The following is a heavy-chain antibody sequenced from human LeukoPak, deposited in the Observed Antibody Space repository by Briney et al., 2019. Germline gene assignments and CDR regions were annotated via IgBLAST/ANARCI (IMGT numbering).Heavy chain of an antibody. CDR1: GDSVSSNSAA. V-gene: IGHV6-1*01. CDR2: TYYRSKWYN. D-gene: IGHD1-26*01. CDR3: ARGGVYYYGMDV. Sequence: SQTLSLTCAISGDSVSSNSAAWNWIRQSPSRGLEWLGRTYYRSKWYNDYAVPVRGRITINPDTSKNQFSLQLNSVTPEDTAVYYCARGGVYYYGMDVWGQGTTVSVSS. J-gene: IGHJ6*02.